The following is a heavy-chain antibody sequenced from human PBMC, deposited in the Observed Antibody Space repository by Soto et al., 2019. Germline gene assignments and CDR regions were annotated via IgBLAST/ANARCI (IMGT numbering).Heavy chain of an antibody. Sequence: GGSLRLSCAASGFTFDDYAMHWVRQAPGKGLEWVSGISWNSGSIGYADSVKGRFTISRDNAKNSLYLQMNSLRAEDTALYYCAKDPSVTYYDFWSGPPGEAFDIWGQGTMVTVSS. V-gene: IGHV3-9*01. J-gene: IGHJ3*02. D-gene: IGHD3-3*01. CDR3: AKDPSVTYYDFWSGPPGEAFDI. CDR1: GFTFDDYA. CDR2: ISWNSGSI.